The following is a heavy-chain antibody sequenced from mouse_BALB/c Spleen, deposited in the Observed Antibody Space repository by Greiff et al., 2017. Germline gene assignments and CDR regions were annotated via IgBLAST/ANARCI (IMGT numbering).Heavy chain of an antibody. J-gene: IGHJ4*01. CDR1: GFSLTSYG. CDR2: IWAGGST. V-gene: IGHV2-9*02. CDR3: ARGDGYYEYYAMDY. D-gene: IGHD2-3*01. Sequence: VKLQESGPGLVAPSQSLSITCTVSGFSLTSYGVHWVRQPPGKGLEWLGVIWAGGSTNYNSALMSRLSISKDNSKSQVFLKMNSLQTDDTAMYYCARGDGYYEYYAMDYWGQGTSVTVSS.